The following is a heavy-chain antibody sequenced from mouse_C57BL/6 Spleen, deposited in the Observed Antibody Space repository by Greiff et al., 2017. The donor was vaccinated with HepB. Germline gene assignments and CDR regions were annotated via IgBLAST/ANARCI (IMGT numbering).Heavy chain of an antibody. J-gene: IGHJ2*01. CDR2: IDPSDSYT. Sequence: VQLQQPGAELVRPGTSVKLSCKASGYTFTSYWMHWVKQRPGQGLEWIGVIDPSDSYTNYNQKFKGKATLTVDTSSSTAYMQLSSLTSEDSAVYYCARGRGLGSSTLFDYWGQGTTLTVSS. D-gene: IGHD1-1*01. CDR3: ARGRGLGSSTLFDY. CDR1: GYTFTSYW. V-gene: IGHV1-59*01.